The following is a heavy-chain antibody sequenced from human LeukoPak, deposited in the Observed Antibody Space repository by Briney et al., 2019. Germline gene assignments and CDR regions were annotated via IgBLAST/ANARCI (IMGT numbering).Heavy chain of an antibody. J-gene: IGHJ4*02. D-gene: IGHD3-22*01. Sequence: SGGSLRLSCAASRFTFSSYGMHWVRQAPGKGLEWVAVIWYDGGNKYYADSVKGRFTISRDNSKNTLYLQMNSLRAEDTAVYYCARAYYDSSGYYYLGGYFDYWGQGTLVTVSS. CDR1: RFTFSSYG. V-gene: IGHV3-33*01. CDR3: ARAYYDSSGYYYLGGYFDY. CDR2: IWYDGGNK.